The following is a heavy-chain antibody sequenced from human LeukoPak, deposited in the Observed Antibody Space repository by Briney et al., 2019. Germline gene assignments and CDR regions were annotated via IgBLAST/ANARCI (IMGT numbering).Heavy chain of an antibody. J-gene: IGHJ4*02. CDR1: GYTFTGYY. D-gene: IGHD6-19*01. V-gene: IGHV1-2*02. CDR2: INPNSGGT. Sequence: ASVKVSCKASGYTFTGYYMHWVRQAPGQGLEWMGWINPNSGGTNYAQKFQGRVTMTRDTSISTAYMELSRLRSDDTAVYCCARYGSISVAGSLRDYWGQGTLVTVSS. CDR3: ARYGSISVAGSLRDY.